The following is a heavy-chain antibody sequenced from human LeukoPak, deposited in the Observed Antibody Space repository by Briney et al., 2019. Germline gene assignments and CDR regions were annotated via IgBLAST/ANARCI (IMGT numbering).Heavy chain of an antibody. Sequence: PGGSLRLSCAASGFTFSSYAMSWVRQAPGKGLEWVSAISGSGGSTYYADSVKGRFTISRDNSKNTLYLQMNSLRAEDTAVYYCAKDRHEYQLLWDYYMDVWGKGTTVTVSS. D-gene: IGHD2-2*01. V-gene: IGHV3-23*01. J-gene: IGHJ6*03. CDR2: ISGSGGST. CDR3: AKDRHEYQLLWDYYMDV. CDR1: GFTFSSYA.